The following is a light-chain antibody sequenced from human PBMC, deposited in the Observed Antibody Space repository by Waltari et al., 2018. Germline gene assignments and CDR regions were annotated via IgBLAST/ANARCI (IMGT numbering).Light chain of an antibody. V-gene: IGKV3-20*01. CDR3: QHYVSLPAT. J-gene: IGKJ1*01. CDR2: HTS. CDR1: QSVSKY. Sequence: QSPGTLSLSPGERATLSCRASQSVSKYLAWYQQKPGQAPRLLMYHTSIRATGIPDRFSGSGSGTDFSLTISRLEPEDFAVFYCQHYVSLPATFGQGTKVEIK.